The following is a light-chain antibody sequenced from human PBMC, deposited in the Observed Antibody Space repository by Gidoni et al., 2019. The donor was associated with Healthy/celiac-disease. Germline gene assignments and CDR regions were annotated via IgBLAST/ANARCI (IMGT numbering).Light chain of an antibody. CDR3: QQYGSSPLYT. V-gene: IGKV3-20*01. J-gene: IGKJ2*01. CDR1: QSVSSSY. CDR2: GAS. Sequence: EIVLTQCPGTLSLSPGERAALSCRASQSVSSSYLAWYQQKPGKAPRLLIYGASSRATGIPDRFSGSGSGTDFTLTISRLEPEDFAVYYCQQYGSSPLYTFGQGTKLEIK.